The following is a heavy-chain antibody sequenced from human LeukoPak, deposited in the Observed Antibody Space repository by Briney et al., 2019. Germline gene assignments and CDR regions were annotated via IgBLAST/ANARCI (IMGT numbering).Heavy chain of an antibody. Sequence: PGGSLRLSCAASGFTVSSNYMSWVRQAPGKGLEWVSSISSSSSYIYYADSVKGRFTISRDNAKNSLYLQMNSLRAEDTAVYYCARVRRYCSGGSCYTDYWGQGTLVTASS. CDR2: ISSSSSYI. CDR1: GFTVSSNY. D-gene: IGHD2-15*01. CDR3: ARVRRYCSGGSCYTDY. V-gene: IGHV3-21*01. J-gene: IGHJ4*02.